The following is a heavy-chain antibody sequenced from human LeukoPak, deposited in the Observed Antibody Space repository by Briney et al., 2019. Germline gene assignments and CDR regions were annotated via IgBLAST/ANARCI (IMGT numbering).Heavy chain of an antibody. CDR3: ASHDTPDNYYYYYGMDV. J-gene: IGHJ6*02. CDR2: ISGSGGST. CDR1: GFTFSSYA. V-gene: IGHV3-23*01. D-gene: IGHD3-22*01. Sequence: PGGSLRLSCAASGFTFSSYAMSWVRQAPGKGLEWVSAISGSGGSTYYADSVKGRFTISRDNSKNTLYLQMNSLRAEDTAVYYCASHDTPDNYYYYYGMDVWGQGTTVTVSS.